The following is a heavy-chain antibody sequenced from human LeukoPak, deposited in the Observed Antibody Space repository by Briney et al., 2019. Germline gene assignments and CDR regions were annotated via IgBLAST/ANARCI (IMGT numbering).Heavy chain of an antibody. CDR2: IYTSGST. D-gene: IGHD1-26*01. CDR1: GGSINSYY. V-gene: IGHV4-4*09. J-gene: IGHJ6*03. CDR3: ARSLSGYYYYMDV. Sequence: SETLSITCTVSGGSINSYYWSWIRQPPGKGLEWIGYIYTSGSTNYNPSLKSRVTISVDTSKNQFSLKLSSVTAADTAVYYCARSLSGYYYYMDVWGKGTTVTVSS.